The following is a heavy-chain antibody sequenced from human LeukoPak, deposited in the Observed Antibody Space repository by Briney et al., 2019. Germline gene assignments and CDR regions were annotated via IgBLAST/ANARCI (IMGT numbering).Heavy chain of an antibody. CDR2: ISPNSGGT. Sequence: ASVKVSRKASGYTFTGYYMHWVRQAPGQGLEWMGWISPNSGGTNYAQKFQGRVTMTRDTSISTAYMELSRLRSDDTAVYYCARGNGYYDSSGLYYFDYWGQGTLVTVSS. V-gene: IGHV1-2*02. D-gene: IGHD3-22*01. CDR1: GYTFTGYY. J-gene: IGHJ4*02. CDR3: ARGNGYYDSSGLYYFDY.